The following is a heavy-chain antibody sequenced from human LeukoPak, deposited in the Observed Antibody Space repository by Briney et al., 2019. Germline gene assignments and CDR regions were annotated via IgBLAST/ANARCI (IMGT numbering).Heavy chain of an antibody. CDR2: IWYDGSNK. CDR3: ARVGGSNAFDI. J-gene: IGHJ3*02. D-gene: IGHD1-26*01. Sequence: SGRSLRLSCAASGFTFSSYGMHWVRQAPGKGLEWVAVIWYDGSNKYYADSVKGRFTISRDNSKNTLYLQMNSLRAEDTAVYYCARVGGSNAFDIWGQGTMVIVSS. CDR1: GFTFSSYG. V-gene: IGHV3-33*01.